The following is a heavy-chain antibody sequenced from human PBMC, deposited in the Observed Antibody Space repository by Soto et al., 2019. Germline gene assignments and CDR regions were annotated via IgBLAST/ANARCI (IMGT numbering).Heavy chain of an antibody. CDR3: ANSLEQFGLVPLAY. Sequence: QVQLVESGGGVVQPGRSLRLSCAASGFTFSNFGMHWVRQAPGKGLEWVAVVSHDGTNKYYADSVTGRFTISRDNSKNTLYLQMNSLKPEDTGVYYCANSLEQFGLVPLAYWGQGSLVTASS. V-gene: IGHV3-30*18. J-gene: IGHJ4*02. CDR2: VSHDGTNK. CDR1: GFTFSNFG. D-gene: IGHD6-6*01.